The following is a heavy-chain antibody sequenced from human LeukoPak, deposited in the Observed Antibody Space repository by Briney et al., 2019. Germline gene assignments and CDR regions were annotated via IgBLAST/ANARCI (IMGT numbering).Heavy chain of an antibody. CDR3: AKDMAGGYCTNGVCYSFDY. V-gene: IGHV3-43D*03. D-gene: IGHD2-8*01. J-gene: IGHJ4*02. CDR2: ISWDGGST. Sequence: GGTLRLSCAASGFTFDDYAMHWVRQAPGKGLEWVSLISWDGGSTYYADSVKGRFTISRDNSKNSLYLQMNSLRAEDTALYYCAKDMAGGYCTNGVCYSFDYWGQGTLVTVSS. CDR1: GFTFDDYA.